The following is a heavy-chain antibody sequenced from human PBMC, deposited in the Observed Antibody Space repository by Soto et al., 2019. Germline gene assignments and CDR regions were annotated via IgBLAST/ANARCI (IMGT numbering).Heavy chain of an antibody. D-gene: IGHD2-2*01. CDR2: ISPYSGYT. V-gene: IGHV1-18*01. CDR1: GYNFIKYG. Sequence: QVQLVQSGAEVKKPGASVKVSCKGLGYNFIKYGINWVRQAPGQGLEWMGWISPYSGYTHSAQKFQGRLTLTTDTAATTAYMELRSLRSADTALYYCTREAIVVIPAAQPSQFDSWGQGTLVTVSS. CDR3: TREAIVVIPAAQPSQFDS. J-gene: IGHJ4*02.